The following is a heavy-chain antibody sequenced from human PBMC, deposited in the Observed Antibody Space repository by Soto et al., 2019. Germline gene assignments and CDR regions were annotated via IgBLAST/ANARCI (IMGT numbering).Heavy chain of an antibody. CDR3: ARGYWFDP. CDR1: GGSIFSDD. V-gene: IGHV4-59*01. J-gene: IGHJ5*02. CDR2: ISRSGSP. Sequence: PSETLSLTCTVSGGSIFSDDWTWIRQPPGKGLEWIGYISRSGSPSFAPSPKGRVTFSTDTSKNQVSLKMTYVTVADTAVYYCARGYWFDPWGPGTLVTVSS.